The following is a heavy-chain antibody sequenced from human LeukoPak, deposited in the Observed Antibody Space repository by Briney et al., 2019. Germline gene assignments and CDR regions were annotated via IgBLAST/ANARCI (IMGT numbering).Heavy chain of an antibody. J-gene: IGHJ5*02. CDR3: ARDHGYCSGGSCPYWFDP. Sequence: PSETLSLTCAVYGGSFSGYYWSWIRQPPGKGLEWIGEINHSGSTNYNPSLKSRVTISVDTSKNQFSLKLSSVTAADTAVYYCARDHGYCSGGSCPYWFDPWGQGTLVTVSS. CDR1: GGSFSGYY. D-gene: IGHD2-15*01. V-gene: IGHV4-34*01. CDR2: INHSGST.